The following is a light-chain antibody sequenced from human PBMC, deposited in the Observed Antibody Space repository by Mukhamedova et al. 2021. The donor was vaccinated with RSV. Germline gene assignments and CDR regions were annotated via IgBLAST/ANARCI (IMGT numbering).Light chain of an antibody. V-gene: IGKV1-12*01. Sequence: WYQRRVHGKAPNLLIHLTSTLQPGVPSRFSGSGSVTEFALTISSLQPEDFATYHCQQASAFPRTFGQGTRVEI. CDR2: LTS. J-gene: IGKJ1*01. CDR3: QQASAFPRT.